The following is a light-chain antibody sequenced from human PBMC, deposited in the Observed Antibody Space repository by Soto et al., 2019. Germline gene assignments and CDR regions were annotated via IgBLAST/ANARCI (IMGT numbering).Light chain of an antibody. J-gene: IGKJ2*01. CDR1: QSVTRS. CDR3: QQYGVSYT. V-gene: IGKV3-20*01. CDR2: GAS. Sequence: DIVLTQSSGTLSLSPGERATLSCRASQSVTRSLAWYQQKPGQAPRLLIYGASTRATGIPDRFSGSGSGTDFTLTIRRLEPEDFAVYYCQQYGVSYTFGQGTKLEIK.